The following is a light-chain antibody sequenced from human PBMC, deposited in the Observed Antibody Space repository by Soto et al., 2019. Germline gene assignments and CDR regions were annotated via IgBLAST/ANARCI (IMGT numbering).Light chain of an antibody. J-gene: IGLJ1*01. Sequence: QSVLTQSPSASASLGASVKLTCTLSSGHSSYAIAWHQQQPEKGPRYLMKLNSDGSQSKGDGIPDRFSGSSSGAERYHTISSIQSEDEAAYYCQTWGTGIHYVFGTGTKLTVL. CDR3: QTWGTGIHYV. CDR2: LNSDGSQ. CDR1: SGHSSYA. V-gene: IGLV4-69*01.